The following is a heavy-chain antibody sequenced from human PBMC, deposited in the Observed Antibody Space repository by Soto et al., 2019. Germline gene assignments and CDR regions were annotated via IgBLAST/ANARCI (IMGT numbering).Heavy chain of an antibody. V-gene: IGHV3-30*18. J-gene: IGHJ5*02. CDR1: GFNFSTHG. Sequence: QVQLVESGGGEAQPGRSLRLSCAASGFNFSTHGMHWVRQAPGKGLEWVAVMSYDGVRKYYADSVMGRFTISRDISKNTLYLQMNSLRPEDTAVYYCVKDMEHSLVRGWFDPWGQGTLVIVSS. CDR2: MSYDGVRK. CDR3: VKDMEHSLVRGWFDP. D-gene: IGHD3-10*01.